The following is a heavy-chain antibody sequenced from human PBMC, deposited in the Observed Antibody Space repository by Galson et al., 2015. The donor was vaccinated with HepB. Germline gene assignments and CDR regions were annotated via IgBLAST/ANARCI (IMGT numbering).Heavy chain of an antibody. CDR2: ISAYNGNT. J-gene: IGHJ4*02. D-gene: IGHD4-17*01. CDR1: GYTFTSYG. V-gene: IGHV1-18*01. CDR3: ARSPYGDYGSLMFLDY. Sequence: SVKVSCKASGYTFTSYGISWVRQAPGQGLEWMGWISAYNGNTNYAQKLQGRVTMTTDTSTSTAYMELRSLRSDDTAVYYCARSPYGDYGSLMFLDYWGRGTLVTVSS.